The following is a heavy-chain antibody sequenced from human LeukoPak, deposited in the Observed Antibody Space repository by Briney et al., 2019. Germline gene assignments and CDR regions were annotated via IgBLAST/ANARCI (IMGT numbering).Heavy chain of an antibody. J-gene: IGHJ4*02. CDR2: ISSSGSTI. V-gene: IGHV3-48*03. CDR3: AREAGSSWFAPLDY. Sequence: GGSLRLSCAASGFTFSSYEMNWVRQAPGKGLEWVSYISSSGSTIYYADSVKGRFTISRDNAKNSLYLQMNSLRAEGTAVYYCAREAGSSWFAPLDYWGQGTLVTVSS. D-gene: IGHD6-13*01. CDR1: GFTFSSYE.